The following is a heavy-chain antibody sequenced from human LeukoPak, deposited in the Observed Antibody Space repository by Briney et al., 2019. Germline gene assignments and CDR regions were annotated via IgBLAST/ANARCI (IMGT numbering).Heavy chain of an antibody. D-gene: IGHD6-13*01. CDR3: AKRYSSSWCIDS. V-gene: IGHV3-30*18. CDR2: ISYDGTNK. J-gene: IGHJ4*02. CDR1: GFTFSSYG. Sequence: GRSPRLSCAASGFTFSSYGMHWVRQAPGKGLEWVAVISYDGTNKYYADSVKGRFTISRDNSKNTLYLQMNSLRAEDTAVYYCAKRYSSSWCIDSWGQGTLVTVSS.